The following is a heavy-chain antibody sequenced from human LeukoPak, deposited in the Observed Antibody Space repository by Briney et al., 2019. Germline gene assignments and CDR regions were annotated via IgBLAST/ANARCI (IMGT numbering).Heavy chain of an antibody. J-gene: IGHJ6*03. CDR2: IYYSGST. V-gene: IGHV4-39*07. D-gene: IGHD2-15*01. CDR1: GGSISSSSYY. CDR3: ARTTEGYCRGRSCYSYYYYMDV. Sequence: SETLSLTCTVSGGSISSSSYYWGWIRQPPGKGLEWIGSIYYSGSTYYNPSLKRRVTISVDTSKNQFSLKLSSVTAADTAVYYCARTTEGYCRGRSCYSYYYYMDVWGKGTTVTVSS.